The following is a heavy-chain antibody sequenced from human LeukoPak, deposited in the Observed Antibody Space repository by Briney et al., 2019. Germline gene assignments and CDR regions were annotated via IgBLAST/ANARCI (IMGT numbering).Heavy chain of an antibody. CDR1: GDSVSSNSAA. CDR3: ARGVATGGKNWFDP. J-gene: IGHJ5*02. CDR2: TYYRSKWYN. V-gene: IGHV6-1*01. D-gene: IGHD5-12*01. Sequence: SQTLSLTCAISGDSVSSNSAAWNWIRQSPSRGLEWLGRTYYRSKWYNDYAVSVKSRITINPDTSKNQFSLQLNSVTPGDTAEYYCARGVATGGKNWFDPWGQGTLVTVSS.